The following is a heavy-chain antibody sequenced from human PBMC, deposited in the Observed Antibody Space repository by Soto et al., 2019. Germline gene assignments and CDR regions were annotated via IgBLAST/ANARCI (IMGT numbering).Heavy chain of an antibody. Sequence: SETLSLTCTVSGGSLSSGNYYWSWLRQHPGKGLEWIGYIYYSGSTYYNPSLKSRVTISVDTSKNQFSLKLSSVTAADTAVYYCAKERPYGSWFDPWGQGTLVTVSS. V-gene: IGHV4-31*03. CDR2: IYYSGST. D-gene: IGHD4-17*01. J-gene: IGHJ5*02. CDR3: AKERPYGSWFDP. CDR1: GGSLSSGNYY.